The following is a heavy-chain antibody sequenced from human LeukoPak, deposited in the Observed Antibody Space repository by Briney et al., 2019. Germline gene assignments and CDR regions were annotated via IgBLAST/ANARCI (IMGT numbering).Heavy chain of an antibody. Sequence: ASVKVSCKASGYTFTSYAMNWVRQATGQGLEWMGWMNPNSGNTGYAQRFQGRVTMTRNTSISTAYMELSSLRSEDTAVYYCARGLLGFMRSDYSNYWDNWFDPWGQGTLVTVSS. CDR1: GYTFTSYA. CDR3: ARGLLGFMRSDYSNYWDNWFDP. CDR2: MNPNSGNT. D-gene: IGHD4-11*01. J-gene: IGHJ5*02. V-gene: IGHV1-8*02.